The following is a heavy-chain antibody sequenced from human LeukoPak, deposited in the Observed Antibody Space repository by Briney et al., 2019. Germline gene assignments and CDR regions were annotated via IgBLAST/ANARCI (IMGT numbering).Heavy chain of an antibody. J-gene: IGHJ6*03. Sequence: PGGSLRLSCAASGFTVSSNYMSRVRQAPGKGLEWVSVIYSGGSTYYADSVKGRFTISRDNSKNTLYLQMNSLRAEDTAVYYCSYSSSSVGYMDVWGKGTTVTVSS. D-gene: IGHD6-6*01. CDR2: IYSGGST. CDR3: SYSSSSVGYMDV. CDR1: GFTVSSNY. V-gene: IGHV3-53*01.